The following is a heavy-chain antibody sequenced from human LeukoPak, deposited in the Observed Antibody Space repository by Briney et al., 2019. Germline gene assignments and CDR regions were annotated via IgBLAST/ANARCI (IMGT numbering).Heavy chain of an antibody. CDR2: ISSSSSYI. V-gene: IGHV3-21*01. CDR3: ARDNSETYYDFWSGYQYYFYY. D-gene: IGHD3-3*01. CDR1: GFTFSSYS. Sequence: PGGSLRLSCAASGFTFSSYSMNWVRQAPGKGLEWVSSISSSSSYIYYADSVKGRFTISRDNAKNSLYLQMNSLRAEDTAVYYCARDNSETYYDFWSGYQYYFYYWGQGTLVTVSS. J-gene: IGHJ4*02.